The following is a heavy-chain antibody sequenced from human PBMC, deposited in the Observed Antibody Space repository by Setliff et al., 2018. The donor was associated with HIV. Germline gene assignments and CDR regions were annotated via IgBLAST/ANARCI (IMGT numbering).Heavy chain of an antibody. CDR3: ARQGSSSYYYYYSMDV. J-gene: IGHJ6*02. V-gene: IGHV4-38-2*01. Sequence: SETLSLTCAVSGYSISSGYYWGWIRQTPGKGLEWIGSIYHSGTTYYNPSLRSRVTISVDTSKNQFSLKLSSVTAADTAVYYCARQGSSSYYYYYSMDVWGQGTTVTVSS. CDR1: GYSISSGYY. D-gene: IGHD6-6*01. CDR2: IYHSGTT.